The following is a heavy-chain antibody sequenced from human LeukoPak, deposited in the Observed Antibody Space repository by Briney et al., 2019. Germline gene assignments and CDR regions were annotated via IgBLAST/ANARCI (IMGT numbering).Heavy chain of an antibody. Sequence: GGSLRLSCAASGFTFTNYAMSWVRQAPGKGLGWVSGISDVEKIPYYSDSVKGRFTISRDNSKKTVYLQMNNLRAEDTAVYFCARHDSYIPYWGQGIPVTVSS. J-gene: IGHJ4*02. CDR2: ISDVEKIP. CDR3: ARHDSYIPY. D-gene: IGHD3-10*01. CDR1: GFTFTNYA. V-gene: IGHV3-23*01.